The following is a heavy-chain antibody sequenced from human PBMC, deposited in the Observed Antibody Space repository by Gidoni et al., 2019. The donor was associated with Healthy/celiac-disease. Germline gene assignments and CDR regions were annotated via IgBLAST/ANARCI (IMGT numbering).Heavy chain of an antibody. J-gene: IGHJ6*02. CDR1: RFTFRGSA. Sequence: EVQLVESGGGLVQPGGSLKLSCSASRFTFRGSARHWVRQASGKGLEWVGRIRSKANSYATAYAASVKGRFTISRDDSKNTAYLQMNSLKTEDTAVYYCTRHPVAGTPGGLRYGMDVWGQGTTVTVSS. V-gene: IGHV3-73*01. D-gene: IGHD6-19*01. CDR2: IRSKANSYAT. CDR3: TRHPVAGTPGGLRYGMDV.